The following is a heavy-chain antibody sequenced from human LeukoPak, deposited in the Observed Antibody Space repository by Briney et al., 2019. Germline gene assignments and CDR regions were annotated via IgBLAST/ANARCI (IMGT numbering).Heavy chain of an antibody. CDR3: ARIPPRDNWFDP. Sequence: ASVKVSCKASGYTVTGYYMHWVRQAPRQGLEWMGWINPNSGGTNYAQKFQGRVTMTRDTSISTAYMELSRLRSDDTAVYYCARIPPRDNWFDPWAQGTLVPVSS. CDR2: INPNSGGT. V-gene: IGHV1-2*02. J-gene: IGHJ5*02. CDR1: GYTVTGYY.